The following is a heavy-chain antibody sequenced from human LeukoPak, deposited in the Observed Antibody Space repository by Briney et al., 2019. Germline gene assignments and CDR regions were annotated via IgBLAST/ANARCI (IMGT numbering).Heavy chain of an antibody. J-gene: IGHJ6*04. CDR2: ISSNGGST. D-gene: IGHD3-10*01. CDR1: GFTFSSYA. V-gene: IGHV3-64D*06. Sequence: PEGSLRLSCSASGFTFSSYAMHWVRQAPGKGLEYVSAISSNGGSTYYADSVKGRFTISRDNSKNTLYLQMSSLRAEDTAVYYCVKDKGSGSSYYYYYDMDVWGKGTTVTVSS. CDR3: VKDKGSGSSYYYYYDMDV.